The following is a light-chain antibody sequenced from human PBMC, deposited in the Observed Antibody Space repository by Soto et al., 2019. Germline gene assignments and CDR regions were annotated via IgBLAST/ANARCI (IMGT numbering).Light chain of an antibody. J-gene: IGLJ3*02. CDR1: GSDIGNYNY. Sequence: QSALTQPASVSGSPGQSITISCTGTGSDIGNYNYVSWYQQYPGKAPKLMIYAVSNRPSGVSSRFSGSKSGNTASLTISGLQAEDEADYYCSSYRAYSTLWVFGGGTKVTV. CDR2: AVS. V-gene: IGLV2-14*01. CDR3: SSYRAYSTLWV.